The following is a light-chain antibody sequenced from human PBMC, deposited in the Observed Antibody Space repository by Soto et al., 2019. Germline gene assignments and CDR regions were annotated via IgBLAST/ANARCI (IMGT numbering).Light chain of an antibody. CDR3: QQRSSWPLT. CDR2: DAF. Sequence: EIVLTQSPATLSLSPGARATLSCRASQSVGSYFAWYQQKPGQAPRLLIYDAFSRATGIPARFSGSGSGTDFSLTISSLEPEDFAVYFCQQRSSWPLTFCGGTMVEIK. J-gene: IGKJ4*01. V-gene: IGKV3-11*01. CDR1: QSVGSY.